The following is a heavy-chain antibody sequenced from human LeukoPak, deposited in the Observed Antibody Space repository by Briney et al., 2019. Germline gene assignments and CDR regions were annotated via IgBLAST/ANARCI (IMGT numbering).Heavy chain of an antibody. CDR1: GGSFSGYY. J-gene: IGHJ5*02. D-gene: IGHD6-13*01. Sequence: SETLSLTCAVYGGSFSGYYWSWIRQPPGKGLEWIGEINHSGSTNYNPSLKSRVTISVDTSKNQFSLKLSSVTAADTAVYYCARKYSSSWYRWFDPWAREPWSPSPQ. V-gene: IGHV4-34*01. CDR3: ARKYSSSWYRWFDP. CDR2: INHSGST.